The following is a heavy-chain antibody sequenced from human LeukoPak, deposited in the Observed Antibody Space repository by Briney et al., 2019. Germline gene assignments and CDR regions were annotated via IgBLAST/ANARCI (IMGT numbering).Heavy chain of an antibody. Sequence: SETLSLTCAVYGGSFSGYYWSWIRQPPGKGLEWIGEINHSGSTNYNPSLKSRVTISEDTSKNQFSLKLSSVTAADTAVYYCARGSGWYFYWGQGALVTVSS. CDR1: GGSFSGYY. D-gene: IGHD6-13*01. J-gene: IGHJ4*02. CDR2: INHSGST. CDR3: ARGSGWYFY. V-gene: IGHV4-34*01.